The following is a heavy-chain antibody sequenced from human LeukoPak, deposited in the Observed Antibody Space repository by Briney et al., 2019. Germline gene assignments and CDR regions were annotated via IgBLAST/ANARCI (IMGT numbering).Heavy chain of an antibody. CDR1: GGSFSGYF. J-gene: IGHJ6*03. CDR3: ARGRQDVTMIVVVMTAVSYYLDV. V-gene: IGHV4-34*01. Sequence: SETLSLTCAVYGGSFSGYFWTWIRQTPEKGLEWIGEMNPSGSTNYNPSLKSRVTISVDTSKNQFSLELSSVTAADTAVYYCARGRQDVTMIVVVMTAVSYYLDVWGKGTTVTVS. CDR2: MNPSGST. D-gene: IGHD3-22*01.